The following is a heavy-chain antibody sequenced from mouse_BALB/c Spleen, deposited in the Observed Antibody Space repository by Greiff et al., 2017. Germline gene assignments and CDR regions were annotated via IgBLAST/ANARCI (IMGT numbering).Heavy chain of an antibody. D-gene: IGHD2-1*01. CDR1: GFNIKDTY. V-gene: IGHV14-3*02. J-gene: IGHJ4*01. Sequence: EVQLQQSGAELVKPGASVKLSCTASGFNIKDTYMHWVKQRPEQGLEWIGRIDPANGNTKYDPKFQGKATITADTSSNTAYLQLSSLTSEDTAVYYCAGDGNYHYYAMDYWGQGTSVTVSS. CDR3: AGDGNYHYYAMDY. CDR2: IDPANGNT.